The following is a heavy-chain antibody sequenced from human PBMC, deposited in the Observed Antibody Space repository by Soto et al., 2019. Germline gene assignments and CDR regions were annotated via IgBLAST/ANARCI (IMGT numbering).Heavy chain of an antibody. CDR1: GGSISNSNW. D-gene: IGHD1-26*01. CDR3: AHRPIVGAAI. V-gene: IGHV4-4*02. Sequence: QVQLQESGPGLVKPSGTLSLTCAVFGGSISNSNWWTWVRQPPGKGLDWIGEIFHSGGTNYNSALMGRVTISVDKANTQFSLKLSSVTAAVTAVYYCAHRPIVGAAIWGQGTLVTVSS. J-gene: IGHJ4*02. CDR2: IFHSGGT.